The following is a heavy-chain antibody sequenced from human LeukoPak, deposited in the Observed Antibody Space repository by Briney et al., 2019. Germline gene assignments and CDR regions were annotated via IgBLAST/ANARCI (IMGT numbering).Heavy chain of an antibody. D-gene: IGHD3-10*01. CDR1: GGSISSGGYY. V-gene: IGHV4-31*03. J-gene: IGHJ4*02. Sequence: SQTLSLTCTVSGGSISSGGYYWSWIRQHPGKGLEWIGYIYYSGSTYYNPSLKSRVTISVDTSKNQFSLKLNSVTAADTAVYYCVTEQLGDDNFDYWGQGTLVTVSS. CDR3: VTEQLGDDNFDY. CDR2: IYYSGST.